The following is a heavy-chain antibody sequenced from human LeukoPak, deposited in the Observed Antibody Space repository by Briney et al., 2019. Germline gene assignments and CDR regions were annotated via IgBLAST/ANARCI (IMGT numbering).Heavy chain of an antibody. J-gene: IGHJ4*02. CDR2: IYPSDSDT. D-gene: IGHD1-26*01. V-gene: IGHV5-51*01. Sequence: GEPLKISCKGFGYSFTSYWIGWVRQMPGKGLEWMGIIYPSDSDTRHSPSFQGQVTISVDKSISTAYLQWSSLKASDTAIYYCARMRGSYSFDYWGQGTLVTVSS. CDR3: ARMRGSYSFDY. CDR1: GYSFTSYW.